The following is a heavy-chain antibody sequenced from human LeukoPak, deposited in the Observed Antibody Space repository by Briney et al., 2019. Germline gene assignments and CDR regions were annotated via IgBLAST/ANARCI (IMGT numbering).Heavy chain of an antibody. Sequence: SETLSLTCTVSGGSISSYYWSWIRQPPGKGLEWIGYIYYSGSTNYNPSLKSRVTISVDTSKNQFSLKLSSVTAADTAVYYCAIEDGDTAMVPWGQGTLVTVSS. D-gene: IGHD5-18*01. CDR3: AIEDGDTAMVP. J-gene: IGHJ5*02. CDR2: IYYSGST. CDR1: GGSISSYY. V-gene: IGHV4-59*01.